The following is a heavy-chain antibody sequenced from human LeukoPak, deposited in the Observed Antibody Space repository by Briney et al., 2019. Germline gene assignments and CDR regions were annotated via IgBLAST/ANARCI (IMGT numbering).Heavy chain of an antibody. V-gene: IGHV4-30-2*06. Sequence: PSETLSLTCIVSGGSISSGGHPWSWIRQSPGKGLEWIGYIYDSGSTFNNPSLKSRVTMSIDRSKNQFSLKLSSVTDADTAVYYCARESNINNWFDPWGQGTLVTVSS. CDR3: ARESNINNWFDP. J-gene: IGHJ5*02. CDR1: GGSISSGGHP. D-gene: IGHD2/OR15-2a*01. CDR2: IYDSGST.